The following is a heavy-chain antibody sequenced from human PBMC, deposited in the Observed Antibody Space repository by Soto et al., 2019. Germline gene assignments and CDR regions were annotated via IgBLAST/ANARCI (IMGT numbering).Heavy chain of an antibody. CDR3: HSTSRAARWFDP. CDR1: GGTSSSYA. Sequence: SVKVSCKASGGTSSSYAISWVRQAPGQGLEWMGGIIPIFGTANYAQKFQGRVTITADESTSTAYMELSSLRSEDTAVYYCHSTSRAARWFDPWGQGTLVTVSS. J-gene: IGHJ5*02. D-gene: IGHD2-2*01. V-gene: IGHV1-69*13. CDR2: IIPIFGTA.